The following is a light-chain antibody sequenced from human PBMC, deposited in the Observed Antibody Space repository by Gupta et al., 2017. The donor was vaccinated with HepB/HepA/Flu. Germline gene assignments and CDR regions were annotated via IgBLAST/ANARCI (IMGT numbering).Light chain of an antibody. CDR2: KNN. CDR3: SAWDSSLNGQV. Sequence: QTATLTCTGNSNNVGHEGAVWLQQHQGHPPKLLSYKNNDRPSGISERFSASRSGNTASLTITEVQPEDEADYYCSAWDSSLNGQVFGTGTKVTVL. CDR1: SNNVGHEG. J-gene: IGLJ1*01. V-gene: IGLV10-54*04.